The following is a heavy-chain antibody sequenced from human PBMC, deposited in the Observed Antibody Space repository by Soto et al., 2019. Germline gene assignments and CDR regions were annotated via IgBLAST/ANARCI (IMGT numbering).Heavy chain of an antibody. CDR2: ISYSGST. CDR1: GDSVSSGSYY. J-gene: IGHJ6*02. Sequence: QVQLRESGPGLVKPSETLSLTCTVSGDSVSSGSYYWSWIRQPPGKGLEWIAYISYSGSTSYNPSLKSRVTISVDTSKNQFSLRLSSVTAADTAVYYCARDGRRVYATDYYGMDVWGQGTTITVSS. V-gene: IGHV4-61*01. D-gene: IGHD2-8*01. CDR3: ARDGRRVYATDYYGMDV.